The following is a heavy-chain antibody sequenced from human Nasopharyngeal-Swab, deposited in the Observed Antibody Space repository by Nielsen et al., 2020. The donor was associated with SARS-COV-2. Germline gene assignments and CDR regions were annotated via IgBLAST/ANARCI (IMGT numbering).Heavy chain of an antibody. Sequence: SETLSLTCTVSRASISSTYYYWVWIRQPPGKGLEWIGKVYYSGSTYYNPSLKSRVTISVDTSKNQFSLKLSSVTAADTAVYYCARGSTDIAAAGRDFDYWGQGTLVTVSS. V-gene: IGHV4-39*07. D-gene: IGHD6-13*01. CDR2: VYYSGST. CDR1: RASISSTYYY. J-gene: IGHJ4*02. CDR3: ARGSTDIAAAGRDFDY.